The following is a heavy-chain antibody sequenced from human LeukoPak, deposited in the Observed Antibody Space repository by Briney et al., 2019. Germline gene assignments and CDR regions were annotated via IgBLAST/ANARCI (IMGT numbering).Heavy chain of an antibody. CDR1: GFTFSRYS. D-gene: IGHD2-21*01. V-gene: IGHV3-21*01. Sequence: PGGSLRLSCAASGFTFSRYSMNWVRQAPGKGLERVSSISDTGYYIYYADSVKGRFTISRDNAKNSLSLQMNNLRADDTGIYYCANHFACGATTCPSFDHWGQGTLVTVSA. CDR3: ANHFACGATTCPSFDH. J-gene: IGHJ4*02. CDR2: ISDTGYYI.